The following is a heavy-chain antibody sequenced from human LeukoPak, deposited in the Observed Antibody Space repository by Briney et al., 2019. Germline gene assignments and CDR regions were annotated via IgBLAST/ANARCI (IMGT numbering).Heavy chain of an antibody. V-gene: IGHV4-34*01. CDR1: GGSFSGYY. Sequence: SETLSLTCAVYGGSFSGYYWSWIRQPPGKGLEWIGEINHSGSTNYNPSLKSRVTISVDTSKNQFSLKLSSVTAADTAVYYCARGGNYYDSSGYYTYYYYYYMDVWGKGTTVTVSS. D-gene: IGHD3-22*01. CDR3: ARGGNYYDSSGYYTYYYYYYMDV. J-gene: IGHJ6*03. CDR2: INHSGST.